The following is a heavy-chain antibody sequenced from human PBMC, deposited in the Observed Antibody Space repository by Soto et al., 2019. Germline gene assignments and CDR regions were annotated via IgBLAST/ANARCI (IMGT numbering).Heavy chain of an antibody. J-gene: IGHJ3*02. Sequence: ASVKVSCKASGYTFTSYDINWVRQATGQGLEWMGWMNPNSGNTGYAQKFQGRVTMTRNTSISTACMELSSLRSEDTAVYYCARGLMGTYCGGDCKASDAFDIWGQGTMVTVSS. CDR2: MNPNSGNT. D-gene: IGHD2-21*01. CDR1: GYTFTSYD. CDR3: ARGLMGTYCGGDCKASDAFDI. V-gene: IGHV1-8*01.